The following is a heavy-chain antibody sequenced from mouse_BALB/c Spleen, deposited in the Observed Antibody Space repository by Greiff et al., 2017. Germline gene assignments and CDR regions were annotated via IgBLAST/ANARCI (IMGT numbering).Heavy chain of an antibody. Sequence: EVKLQESGPGLVKPSQSLSLTCSVTGYSITSGYYWNWIRQFPGNKLEWMGYISYDGSNNYNPSLKNRISITRDTSKNQFFLKLNSVTTEDTATYYCARRGNYFITTDWYFDVWGAGTTVTVSS. CDR3: ARRGNYFITTDWYFDV. CDR2: ISYDGSN. CDR1: GYSITSGYY. J-gene: IGHJ1*01. V-gene: IGHV3-6*02. D-gene: IGHD1-1*01.